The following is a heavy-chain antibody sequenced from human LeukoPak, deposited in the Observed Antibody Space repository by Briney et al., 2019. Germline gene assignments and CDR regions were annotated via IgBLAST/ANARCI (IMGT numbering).Heavy chain of an antibody. Sequence: GGSLRLSCAASGFTFDDYTMHWVRQAPGKGLEWVSLISWDGGSTYYADSVKGRFTISRDNSKNSLYLQMNGLRTEDTALYYCAKDQGSSGWTGPFDYWGQGTLVTVSS. D-gene: IGHD6-19*01. CDR2: ISWDGGST. CDR1: GFTFDDYT. V-gene: IGHV3-43*01. CDR3: AKDQGSSGWTGPFDY. J-gene: IGHJ4*02.